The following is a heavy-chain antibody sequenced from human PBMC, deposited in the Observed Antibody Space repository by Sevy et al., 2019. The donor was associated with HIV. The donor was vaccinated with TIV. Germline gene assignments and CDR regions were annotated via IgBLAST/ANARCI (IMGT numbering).Heavy chain of an antibody. Sequence: GGSLRLSCAASGFPFSSYTMSWVRQAPGKGLEWVSIISDSGRGTYYADSVKGRFTISRDNSKNTLYLQMNSLRAEDTAVFYCARRALAGTRLYHFDSWGQGNLVTVSS. J-gene: IGHJ4*02. CDR3: ARRALAGTRLYHFDS. CDR2: ISDSGRGT. D-gene: IGHD6-19*01. V-gene: IGHV3-23*01. CDR1: GFPFSSYT.